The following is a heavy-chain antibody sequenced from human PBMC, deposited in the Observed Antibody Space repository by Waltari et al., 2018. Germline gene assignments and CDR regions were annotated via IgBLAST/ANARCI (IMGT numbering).Heavy chain of an antibody. Sequence: EVQLVESGGGLIQPGGSLRLSCAASGSPASSTYMSWGRQAPGKGLELVSVFYSGGSTYYADSVKGRFTISRDNSKNTLYLQMNSLRTEDTAVYYCARGDGVRGVIFDYWGQGTLVTVSS. CDR3: ARGDGVRGVIFDY. D-gene: IGHD3-10*01. J-gene: IGHJ4*02. CDR2: FYSGGST. V-gene: IGHV3-53*01. CDR1: GSPASSTY.